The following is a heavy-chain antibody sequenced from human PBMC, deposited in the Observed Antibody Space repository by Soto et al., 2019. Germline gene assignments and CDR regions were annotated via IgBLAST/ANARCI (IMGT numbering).Heavy chain of an antibody. D-gene: IGHD4-17*01. V-gene: IGHV4-30-2*01. CDR1: GGSISSGGYS. CDR3: ASGLVTTLHY. Sequence: SETLSLTCAVSGGSISSGGYSWSWIRQPPGKGLEWIGYIYHSGSTYYNPSLKSRVTISVDRSKNQFSLKLSPVTAADTAVYYCASGLVTTLHYWGQGTLVTVSS. J-gene: IGHJ4*02. CDR2: IYHSGST.